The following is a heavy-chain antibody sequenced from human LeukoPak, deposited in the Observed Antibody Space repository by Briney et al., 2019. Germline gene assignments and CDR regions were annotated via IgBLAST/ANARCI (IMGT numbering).Heavy chain of an antibody. CDR1: AVTLSSYW. Sequence: PGGSRRPSCAASAVTLSSYWISWVRQAPGKGLEWVANIKPDGSEKYYVDSVKGRFTISRDNAKNSLYLQMNSLRAEDTAVYYCARMSRVVHWGQGTLVTVSS. V-gene: IGHV3-7*03. CDR3: ARMSRVVH. CDR2: IKPDGSEK. J-gene: IGHJ4*02. D-gene: IGHD3-10*01.